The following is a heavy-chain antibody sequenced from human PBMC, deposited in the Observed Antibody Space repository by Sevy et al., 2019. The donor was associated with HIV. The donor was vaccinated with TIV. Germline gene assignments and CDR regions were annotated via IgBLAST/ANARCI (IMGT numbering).Heavy chain of an antibody. V-gene: IGHV3-23*01. D-gene: IGHD3-22*01. CDR1: GFTFSSYA. CDR2: ISGSGGST. J-gene: IGHJ4*02. Sequence: GGSLRLSCAASGFTFSSYAMSWVRQAPGKGLEWVSAISGSGGSTYYADSVKGRFTISRDNSKNTLYLQMNSLRAEDMDVSYCSKVVKGGYYSDSIGYYDYWGQGTLVTVSS. CDR3: SKVVKGGYYSDSIGYYDY.